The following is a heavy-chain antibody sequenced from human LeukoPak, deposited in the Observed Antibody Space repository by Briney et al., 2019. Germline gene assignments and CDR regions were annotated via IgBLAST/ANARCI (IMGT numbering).Heavy chain of an antibody. J-gene: IGHJ4*02. CDR3: ASGDSSSWTRTDY. Sequence: GESLKISCKGSGYSFTRYWIGWVRQMPGKGLEWMGIIYPGESDTRYSPSFQGQVTISADKSISTAYLQWSSLKASDTAMSYCASGDSSSWTRTDYWGQGTLVTVSS. D-gene: IGHD6-13*01. V-gene: IGHV5-51*01. CDR2: IYPGESDT. CDR1: GYSFTRYW.